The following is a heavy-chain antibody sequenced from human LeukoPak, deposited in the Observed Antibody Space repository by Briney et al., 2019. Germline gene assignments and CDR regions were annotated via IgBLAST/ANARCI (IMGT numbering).Heavy chain of an antibody. Sequence: PGGSLRLSCAASGFTVSNNYMSWVRQAPGKGLEWVSVIYSGGSTYYADSVKGRFTISRDNSKNTLYLQMNSLRAEDTAVYYCAREVTYYDSLTGYYNGNFDYWGQGTLVTVSS. CDR2: IYSGGST. D-gene: IGHD3-9*01. V-gene: IGHV3-53*01. CDR3: AREVTYYDSLTGYYNGNFDY. J-gene: IGHJ4*02. CDR1: GFTVSNNY.